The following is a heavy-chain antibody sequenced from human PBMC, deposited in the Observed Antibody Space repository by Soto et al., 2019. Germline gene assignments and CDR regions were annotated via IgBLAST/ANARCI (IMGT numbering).Heavy chain of an antibody. V-gene: IGHV3-23*01. CDR1: GFSISTYG. CDR2: FSGSSGNT. Sequence: EVQLLESGGGLAQPGGSLRLSCAASGFSISTYGVTWVRQAPGKGLEWVSGFSGSSGNTYYADSVKGRFTISIDNSKNTVYLQMNSLRAEDTAVYSCARWNGDGESWGQGTLVTVSS. J-gene: IGHJ5*02. CDR3: ARWNGDGES. D-gene: IGHD1-1*01.